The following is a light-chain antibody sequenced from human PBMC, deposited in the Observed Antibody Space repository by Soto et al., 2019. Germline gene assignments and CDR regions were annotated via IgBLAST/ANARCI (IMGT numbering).Light chain of an antibody. J-gene: IGKJ1*01. CDR3: QQYNDNWPT. Sequence: EIVITQYPDTLSVSPVETVTLSCRASQSVRTNLAWYQHKPGQSPRLLIYGASNRATGFPARFSGSGSGTEFTLTISSLQSEDFAVYYCQQYNDNWPTFGQGTKVDIK. V-gene: IGKV3-15*01. CDR2: GAS. CDR1: QSVRTN.